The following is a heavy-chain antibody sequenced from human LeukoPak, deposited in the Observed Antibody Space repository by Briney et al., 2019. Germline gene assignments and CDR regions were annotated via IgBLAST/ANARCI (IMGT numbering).Heavy chain of an antibody. CDR1: GGSISSYY. Sequence: SETLSLTCTVSGGSISSYYWSWIRQPAGKGLEWIGRIYTTGGTNYNPSLKSRVTISIDKSKNQFSLKLSSVTAADTAVYYCARGDTVATGLYDYWGQGTPVTVSS. J-gene: IGHJ4*02. CDR2: IYTTGGT. V-gene: IGHV4-4*07. D-gene: IGHD5-12*01. CDR3: ARGDTVATGLYDY.